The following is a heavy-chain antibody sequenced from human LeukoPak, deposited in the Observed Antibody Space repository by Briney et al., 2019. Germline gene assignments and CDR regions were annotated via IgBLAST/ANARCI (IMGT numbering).Heavy chain of an antibody. CDR1: GGSISSSSYY. D-gene: IGHD5-12*01. CDR2: IYYSGST. J-gene: IGHJ5*02. Sequence: SETLSLTCTVSGGSISSSSYYWGWIRQPPGKGLEWIVSIYYSGSTYYNPSLKSRFTMSVDTSKNQFSLKLTSVTAADTAVYFCARGLAAAYDYNWFDPWGQGTLVSVSS. CDR3: ARGLAAAYDYNWFDP. V-gene: IGHV4-39*07.